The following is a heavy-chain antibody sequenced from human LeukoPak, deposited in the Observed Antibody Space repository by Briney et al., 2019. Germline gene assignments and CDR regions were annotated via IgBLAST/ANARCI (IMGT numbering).Heavy chain of an antibody. J-gene: IGHJ4*02. V-gene: IGHV1-8*01. CDR1: GYTFNSHD. CDR3: ARGYSPTLRTTGNDY. Sequence: SVKVSCKASGYTFNSHDINWVRQATGQGLEWMGWMNPYSGNTGYAQKFQGRVTMTRDTSINTAYLEFYSLRSEDTAVYYCARGYSPTLRTTGNDYWGQGTLVTVSS. CDR2: MNPYSGNT. D-gene: IGHD1-1*01.